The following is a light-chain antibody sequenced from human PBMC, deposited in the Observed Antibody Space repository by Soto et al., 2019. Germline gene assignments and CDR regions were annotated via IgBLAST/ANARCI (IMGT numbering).Light chain of an antibody. CDR3: CSYAGSGTLYV. J-gene: IGLJ1*01. CDR2: EGS. Sequence: QSALTQPASVSGSPGQSITISCTGTSSDVGSYNLVSWYQQYPGKAPKLMIYEGSKRPSGVSNRFSGSKSGNTASLTISGLQAEDEADYYCCSYAGSGTLYVFGTGTKVTVL. CDR1: SSDVGSYNL. V-gene: IGLV2-23*01.